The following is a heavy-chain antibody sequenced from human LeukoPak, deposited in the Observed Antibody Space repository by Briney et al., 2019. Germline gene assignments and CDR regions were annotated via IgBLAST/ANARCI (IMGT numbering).Heavy chain of an antibody. CDR1: GFTVSSNY. CDR2: IYSGGST. D-gene: IGHD3-9*01. Sequence: SGGSLRLSCAASGFTVSSNYMSWVRQAPGKGLEWVSVIYSGGSTYYADSVKGRFTISRDNSKNTLYLQMNSLRAEDTAVYYCASERHDILTGYVYWGQGTLVTVSS. V-gene: IGHV3-53*01. J-gene: IGHJ4*02. CDR3: ASERHDILTGYVY.